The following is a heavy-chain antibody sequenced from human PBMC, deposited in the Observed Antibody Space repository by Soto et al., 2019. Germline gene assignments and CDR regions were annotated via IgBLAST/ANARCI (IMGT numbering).Heavy chain of an antibody. CDR3: TTRRDWTAWHPLDY. CDR2: IRGKRGNDGT. Sequence: EVQLVESGGGLVQPGGSLKLSCAASGFAFSDSAMHWVRQASGKGLEWIGRIRGKRGNDGTAYAASVKGRLTISRDDSTTTTNLQTNSLKIEDATVYYCTTRRDWTAWHPLDYWVQGTLGTVS. D-gene: IGHD5-18*01. CDR1: GFAFSDSA. J-gene: IGHJ4*02. V-gene: IGHV3-73*02.